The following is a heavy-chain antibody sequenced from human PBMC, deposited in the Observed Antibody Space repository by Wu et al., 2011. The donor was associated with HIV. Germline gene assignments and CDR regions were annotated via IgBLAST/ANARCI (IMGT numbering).Heavy chain of an antibody. CDR2: IIAMFGTA. Sequence: GREVKKPGSVGRGSSCKGSGGTFRSYPISWLRQAPGQGLEWMGRIIAMFGTASYAQKFQGRVTITADKSTSTLYMELSSLRSEDTAVYYCASPRDAWGSKERLGGFDIWGQGTMVTVSS. D-gene: IGHD3-16*01. J-gene: IGHJ3*02. CDR3: ASPRDAWGSKERLGGFDI. V-gene: IGHV1-69*06. CDR1: GGTFRSYP.